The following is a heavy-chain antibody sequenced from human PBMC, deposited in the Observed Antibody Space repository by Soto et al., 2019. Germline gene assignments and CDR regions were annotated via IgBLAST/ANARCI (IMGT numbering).Heavy chain of an antibody. CDR2: ISYDGSNK. J-gene: IGHJ6*02. Sequence: HPGGSLRLSCAASGFTFSSYGMHWVRQAPGKGLEWVAVISYDGSNKYYADSVKGRFTISRDNAKNSLYLQMNSLRAEDTAVYYCARDRWYSSSHYYYGMDVWGQGTTVTVSS. V-gene: IGHV3-30*03. CDR3: ARDRWYSSSHYYYGMDV. D-gene: IGHD6-6*01. CDR1: GFTFSSYG.